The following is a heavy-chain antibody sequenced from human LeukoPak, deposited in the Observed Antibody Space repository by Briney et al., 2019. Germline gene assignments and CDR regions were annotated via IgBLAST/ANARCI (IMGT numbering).Heavy chain of an antibody. CDR3: ATYGPSTSRFADY. CDR1: GGSISSSSYY. V-gene: IGHV4-39*01. D-gene: IGHD2-2*01. J-gene: IGHJ4*02. CDR2: IYYSGST. Sequence: SETLSLTCTASGGSISSSSYYWGWIRQPPGKGLEWIGSIYYSGSTYYNPSLKSRVTISVDTSKNQFSLKLSSVTAADTAVYYCATYGPSTSRFADYWGQGTLVTVSS.